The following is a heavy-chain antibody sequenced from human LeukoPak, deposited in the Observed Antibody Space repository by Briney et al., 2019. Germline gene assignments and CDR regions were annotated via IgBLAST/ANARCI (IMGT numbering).Heavy chain of an antibody. D-gene: IGHD2-2*01. CDR3: ARDGCSSTSCYSYYYYYMDV. CDR2: INPIFGTA. CDR1: GGTFSSYA. J-gene: IGHJ6*03. Sequence: ASVKVSCKASGGTFSSYAISWVRQAPGQGLEWMGGINPIFGTANYAQKFQGRVTITADESTSTAYMELSSLRSEDTAVYYCARDGCSSTSCYSYYYYYMDVWGKGTTVTVSS. V-gene: IGHV1-69*01.